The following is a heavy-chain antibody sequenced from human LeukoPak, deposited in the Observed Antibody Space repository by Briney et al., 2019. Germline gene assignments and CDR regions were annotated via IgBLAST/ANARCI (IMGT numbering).Heavy chain of an antibody. J-gene: IGHJ6*04. CDR2: IYYSGST. CDR3: ARHGQIVVVPAALDV. D-gene: IGHD2-2*01. CDR1: GGSISSSSYY. V-gene: IGHV4-39*01. Sequence: SETLSLTCTVSGGSISSSSYYWGWIRQPPGKGLEWIGSIYYSGSTYYNPSLKSRVTISVDTSKNQFSLKLSSVTAADTAVSYCARHGQIVVVPAALDVWGKGTTVTVSS.